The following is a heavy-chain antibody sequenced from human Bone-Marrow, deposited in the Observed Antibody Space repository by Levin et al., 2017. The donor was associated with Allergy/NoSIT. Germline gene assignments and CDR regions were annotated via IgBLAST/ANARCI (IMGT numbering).Heavy chain of an antibody. J-gene: IGHJ4*02. CDR1: GGSFTSYT. Sequence: GASVKVSCKASGGSFTSYTITWVRQAPGQGLEWMGRIIPIVSIANYARKFEGRVTMTADKSTSTAYMELTSLTSDDTALYFCAREVGRSDDAGGDIMGYCDDWGQGTLVTVSS. D-gene: IGHD2-21*01. CDR3: AREVGRSDDAGGDIMGYCDD. V-gene: IGHV1-69*04. CDR2: IIPIVSIA.